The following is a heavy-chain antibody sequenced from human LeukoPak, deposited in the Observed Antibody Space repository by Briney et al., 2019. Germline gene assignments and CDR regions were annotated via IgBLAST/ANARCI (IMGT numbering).Heavy chain of an antibody. J-gene: IGHJ4*02. CDR3: ARAGHCTNGICYTADFDY. CDR2: ITDSGGNT. V-gene: IGHV3-23*01. Sequence: PGGSLRLSCAASGFTFDNYGMHWVRQAPGKGLEWVSVITDSGGNTYYADPVKGRFTISRDNSKNTLYLQMNSLRAEDTAAYYCARAGHCTNGICYTADFDYWGQGTLVTVS. D-gene: IGHD2-8*01. CDR1: GFTFDNYG.